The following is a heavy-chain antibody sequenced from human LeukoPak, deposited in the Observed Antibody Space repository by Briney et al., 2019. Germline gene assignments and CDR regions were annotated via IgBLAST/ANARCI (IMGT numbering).Heavy chain of an antibody. D-gene: IGHD6-19*01. J-gene: IGHJ4*02. CDR3: TRLLYSSGWYPSGY. Sequence: ASVKVSCKASGYTFTAYYIHWVRQAPGQGLEWMGWINPNSGGTKYAQKFQDRVTMTRDTSISTAYMELSRLRSDDTAVYYCTRLLYSSGWYPSGYGGQGTLVSVSS. CDR2: INPNSGGT. CDR1: GYTFTAYY. V-gene: IGHV1-2*02.